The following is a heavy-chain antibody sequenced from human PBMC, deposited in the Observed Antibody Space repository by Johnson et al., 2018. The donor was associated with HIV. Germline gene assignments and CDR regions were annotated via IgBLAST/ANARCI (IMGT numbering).Heavy chain of an antibody. J-gene: IGHJ3*02. V-gene: IGHV3-11*04. D-gene: IGHD3-22*01. Sequence: QVQLVESGGGLVKPGGSLRLSCAASGFTFSDYYMSWIRQAPGKGLEWVSYISSSGSTIYYPDSVKGRFPISRDSAKNSLYLQMNSLRAEDTAVYYCTKERPVLYYDSSGLTGPDAFDIWGQGTMVTVSS. CDR3: TKERPVLYYDSSGLTGPDAFDI. CDR1: GFTFSDYY. CDR2: ISSSGSTI.